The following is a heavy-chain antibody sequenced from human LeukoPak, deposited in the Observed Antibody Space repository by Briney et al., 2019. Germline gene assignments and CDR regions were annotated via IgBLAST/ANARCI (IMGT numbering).Heavy chain of an antibody. CDR3: ARVNSPGASEMTTVTTSGY. CDR2: ITSSGSKI. J-gene: IGHJ4*02. D-gene: IGHD4-17*01. CDR1: GFTFSSYS. Sequence: GGSLRLSCAASGFTFSSYSMNWVRQAPGKGLEWVSYITSSGSKIQYADSVKGRFTISRDNAKNSLFLQMNSLRAEDTAVYYCARVNSPGASEMTTVTTSGYWGQGTLVTVSS. V-gene: IGHV3-48*04.